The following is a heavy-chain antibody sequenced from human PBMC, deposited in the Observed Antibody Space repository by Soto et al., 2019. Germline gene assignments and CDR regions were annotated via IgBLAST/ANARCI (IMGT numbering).Heavy chain of an antibody. CDR1: VFTFSSYA. Sequence: QPWWSLRFSCSASVFTFSSYAMSWVRQAPGKGLEWVSAISGSGGSTYYADSVKGRFTISRDNSKNTLYLQMNSLRAEDTAVYYCAKDGYYDFWSGYQNWYFDLWGRGTLVTVSS. V-gene: IGHV3-23*01. CDR2: ISGSGGST. J-gene: IGHJ2*01. CDR3: AKDGYYDFWSGYQNWYFDL. D-gene: IGHD3-3*01.